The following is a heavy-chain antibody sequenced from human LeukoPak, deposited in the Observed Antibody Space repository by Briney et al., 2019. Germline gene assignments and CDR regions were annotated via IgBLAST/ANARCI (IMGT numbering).Heavy chain of an antibody. CDR2: ISDSGGRT. J-gene: IGHJ4*02. Sequence: QSGGSLRLSCAASGFTFGSYAMNWVRQAPGKGLEWVSFISDSGGRTYYPDSVKGRFTSFRDNSKNTLFLQRSRLRAEDTGVYYCAESIAANGTVYWGQGTQVTVSS. CDR3: AESIAANGTVY. D-gene: IGHD6-13*01. CDR1: GFTFGSYA. V-gene: IGHV3-23*01.